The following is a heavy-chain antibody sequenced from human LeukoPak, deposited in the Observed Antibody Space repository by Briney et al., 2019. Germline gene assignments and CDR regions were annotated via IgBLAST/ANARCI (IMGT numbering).Heavy chain of an antibody. J-gene: IGHJ6*02. Sequence: GGSLRLSCAASGFTFSSYWMHWVRQAPGKGLVWVSRINTDGSSTSYADSVKGRFTISRDNSKNTLYVEMNSLRAEDTAIYYCAREGYDNTGYYFDPRGMDVWGQGTTVTVSS. CDR3: AREGYDNTGYYFDPRGMDV. CDR2: INTDGSST. D-gene: IGHD3-22*01. CDR1: GFTFSSYW. V-gene: IGHV3-74*01.